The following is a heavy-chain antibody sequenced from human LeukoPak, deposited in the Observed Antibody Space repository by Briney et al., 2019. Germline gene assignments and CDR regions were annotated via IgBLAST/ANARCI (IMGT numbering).Heavy chain of an antibody. D-gene: IGHD3-10*01. V-gene: IGHV4-34*01. CDR2: INHSGST. CDR3: ARIYYGSGSYGPYYFDY. CDR1: GGSFSGYY. Sequence: PSETLSLTCAVYGGSFSGYYWSWIRQPPGKGLEWIGEINHSGSTNYNPSLKSRVTISVDTSKNQFSLKLSSVTAADTAVYYCARIYYGSGSYGPYYFDYWGQGTLVTVSS. J-gene: IGHJ4*02.